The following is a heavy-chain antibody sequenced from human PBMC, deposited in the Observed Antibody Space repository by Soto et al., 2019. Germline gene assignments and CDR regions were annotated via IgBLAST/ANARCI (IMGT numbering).Heavy chain of an antibody. D-gene: IGHD3-3*01. V-gene: IGHV3-7*05. CDR2: IKQDGSEK. CDR1: GFTFSSYW. CDR3: ARMVHYDFWSGYYTY. J-gene: IGHJ4*02. Sequence: GGSLRLSCAASGFTFSSYWMSWVRQAPGKGLEWVANIKQDGSEKYYVDSVKGRFTISRDNAKNSLYLQMNSLRAEDTAVYYCARMVHYDFWSGYYTYWGQGTLVTVSS.